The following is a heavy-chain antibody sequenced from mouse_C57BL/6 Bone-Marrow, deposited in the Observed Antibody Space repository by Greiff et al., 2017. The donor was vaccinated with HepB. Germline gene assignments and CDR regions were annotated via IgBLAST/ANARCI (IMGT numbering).Heavy chain of an antibody. V-gene: IGHV5-17*01. J-gene: IGHJ1*03. Sequence: EVMLVESGGGLVKPGGSLKLSCAASGFTFSDYGMHWVRQAPEKGLEWVAYISRGSSTIYYADTVKGRFTISRDNAKNTLFLQMTSLRSEDTAMYYCARGLRWYFDVWGTGTTVTVSS. D-gene: IGHD1-1*01. CDR2: ISRGSSTI. CDR1: GFTFSDYG. CDR3: ARGLRWYFDV.